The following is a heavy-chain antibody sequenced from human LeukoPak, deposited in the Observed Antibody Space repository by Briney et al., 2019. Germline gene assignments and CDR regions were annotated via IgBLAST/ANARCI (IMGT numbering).Heavy chain of an antibody. D-gene: IGHD3-10*01. J-gene: IGHJ4*02. Sequence: PSETVSLPCTVSGGSISSSSYYWGWIRQPPGKGLEWIGSIYYSGSTYYNPSLKSRVTISVDTSKNQFSLKLSSVTAADTAVYYCAGTYYYGSGSYPVDYWGQGTLVTVSS. CDR2: IYYSGST. V-gene: IGHV4-39*01. CDR1: GGSISSSSYY. CDR3: AGTYYYGSGSYPVDY.